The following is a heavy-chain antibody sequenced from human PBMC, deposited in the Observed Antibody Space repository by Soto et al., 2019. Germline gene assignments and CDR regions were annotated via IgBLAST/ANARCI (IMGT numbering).Heavy chain of an antibody. J-gene: IGHJ5*02. V-gene: IGHV1-24*01. CDR3: AWIRTAVTTRTNWFDP. D-gene: IGHD4-17*01. CDR1: GYTLTELS. Sequence: GASVKVSCKVSGYTLTELSMHWVRQAPGKGLEWMGGFDPEDGETIYAQKFQGRVTMTEDTSTDTAYMELSSLRSEDTAVYYCAWIRTAVTTRTNWFDPWGQGTLVTVPQ. CDR2: FDPEDGET.